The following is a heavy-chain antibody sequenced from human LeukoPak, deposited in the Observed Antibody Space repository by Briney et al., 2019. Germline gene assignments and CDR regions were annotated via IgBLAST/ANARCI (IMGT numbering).Heavy chain of an antibody. CDR1: GGSINKYY. J-gene: IGHJ5*02. V-gene: IGHV4-59*01. CDR2: IYYSGAT. D-gene: IGHD4-23*01. Sequence: SETLSLTCTVSGGSINKYYWSWLRQPPGKGLEGLAYIYYSGATYYNPSLQSRVTISVDTSKNQFSLKLSSVTAADTAVYYCARHDYGGNSAWFDPWGQGTLVTVSS. CDR3: ARHDYGGNSAWFDP.